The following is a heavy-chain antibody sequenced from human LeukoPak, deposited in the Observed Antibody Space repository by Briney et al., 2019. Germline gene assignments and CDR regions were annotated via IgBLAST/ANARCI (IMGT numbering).Heavy chain of an antibody. J-gene: IGHJ6*03. D-gene: IGHD1-26*01. CDR2: INPSGGST. Sequence: EASVKFSCKASGYTFTSYYMHWVRQAPGQGLEWMGIINPSGGSTSYAQKFQGRVTMTRDMSTSTVYMELSSVRSEDTAVYYCARDRGRSYYMDVWGKGATVTVSS. CDR3: ARDRGRSYYMDV. CDR1: GYTFTSYY. V-gene: IGHV1-46*01.